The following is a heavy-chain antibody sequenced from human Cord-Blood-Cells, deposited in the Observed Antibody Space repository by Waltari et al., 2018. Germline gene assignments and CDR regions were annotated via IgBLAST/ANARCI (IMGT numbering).Heavy chain of an antibody. CDR3: ASIAAAGHDY. V-gene: IGHV3-21*01. CDR2: ISSSSSYI. D-gene: IGHD6-13*01. J-gene: IGHJ4*02. Sequence: EVQLVESGGGLVKPGGSLGLPCAASGSTSSTYSMNGVRQAPGKGLEWVSSISSSSSYIYYADSVKGRFTISRDNAKNSLYLQMNSLRAEDTAVYYCASIAAAGHDYWGQGTLVTVSS. CDR1: GSTSSTYS.